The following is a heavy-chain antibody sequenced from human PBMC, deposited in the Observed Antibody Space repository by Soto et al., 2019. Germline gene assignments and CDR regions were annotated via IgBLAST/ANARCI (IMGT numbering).Heavy chain of an antibody. Sequence: GGSLRLSCAASRLTFSTYDMHWVRQAPGKGLEWVSTISSNSAYIYYTDALRGRFTISRDNAKNSLHLQMNSLRAEDTAVYYCTRDASRDSSARGWFDPWGPGTLVTVSS. V-gene: IGHV3-21*01. CDR1: RLTFSTYD. CDR2: ISSNSAYI. D-gene: IGHD6-13*01. J-gene: IGHJ5*02. CDR3: TRDASRDSSARGWFDP.